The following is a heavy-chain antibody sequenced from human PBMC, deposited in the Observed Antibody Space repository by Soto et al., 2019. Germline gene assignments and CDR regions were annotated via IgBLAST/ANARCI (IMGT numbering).Heavy chain of an antibody. CDR1: GFTFSSYA. J-gene: IGHJ4*02. V-gene: IGHV3-23*01. D-gene: IGHD3-10*01. CDR2: ISGSGGST. Sequence: EVQLLESGGGLVQPGGSLRLSCAASGFTFSSYAMSWVRQAPGKGLXXXXAISGSGGSTYYADSVKGRFTISRDNSKNTLYLQMNSLRAEDTAVYYCAKGGGPMVRGVPFDYWGQGTLVTVSS. CDR3: AKGGGPMVRGVPFDY.